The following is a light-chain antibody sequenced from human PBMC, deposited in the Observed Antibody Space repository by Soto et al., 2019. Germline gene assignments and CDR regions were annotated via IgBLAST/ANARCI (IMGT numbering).Light chain of an antibody. Sequence: DIPMTQSPSSLSASVGDRVTITCRASQGINTYVAWYQQKPGKPPKLLIYAASTLQSGVPSRFSGSGSRTDFTLTINSLQPEDVATYSCQKYRSVPVFGPGTKVDIK. CDR1: QGINTY. CDR3: QKYRSVPV. V-gene: IGKV1-27*01. CDR2: AAS. J-gene: IGKJ3*01.